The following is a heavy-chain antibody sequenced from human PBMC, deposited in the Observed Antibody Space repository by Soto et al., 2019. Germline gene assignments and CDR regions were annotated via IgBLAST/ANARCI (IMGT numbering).Heavy chain of an antibody. CDR3: ARDRYPFDY. V-gene: IGHV3-53*01. CDR1: GITVSSNY. D-gene: IGHD1-26*01. Sequence: EVQLVESEGGLIQPGGSLRLSCAASGITVSSNYMSWVRQAPGKGLEWVSVIYSGGSTYYADSVKGRFTISRDNSKNTLYLQMNSLRAEDTAVYYCARDRYPFDYWGQGTLVTVSS. J-gene: IGHJ4*02. CDR2: IYSGGST.